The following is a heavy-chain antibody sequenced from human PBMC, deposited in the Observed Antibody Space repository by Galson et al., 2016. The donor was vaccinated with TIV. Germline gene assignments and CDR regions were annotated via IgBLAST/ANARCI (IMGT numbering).Heavy chain of an antibody. CDR2: IYAASST. D-gene: IGHD2-21*01. Sequence: LRLSCAASGFNVSDNYMTWVRRAPGKGLEWVSIIYAASSTYYADSVRGRFTISRDHSKNTLYLQMNSLRAEDTAVYYCARERRFCGNECYLYYYFGMDVWGQGTTVTVSS. J-gene: IGHJ6*02. CDR3: ARERRFCGNECYLYYYFGMDV. V-gene: IGHV3-66*02. CDR1: GFNVSDNY.